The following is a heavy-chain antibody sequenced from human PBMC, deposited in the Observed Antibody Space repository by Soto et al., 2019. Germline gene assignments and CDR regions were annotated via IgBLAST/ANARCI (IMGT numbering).Heavy chain of an antibody. D-gene: IGHD3-9*01. CDR1: GGSISSYY. J-gene: IGHJ6*02. CDR3: AGLNYDILTGYYNNYYYYGMDV. Sequence: PSETLSLTCTVSGGSISSYYWSWIRQPPGKGLEWIGYIYYSGSTNSNPSLKSRVTISVDTSKNQFSLKLSSVTAADTAVYYCAGLNYDILTGYYNNYYYYGMDVWGQGTTVTVSS. V-gene: IGHV4-59*08. CDR2: IYYSGST.